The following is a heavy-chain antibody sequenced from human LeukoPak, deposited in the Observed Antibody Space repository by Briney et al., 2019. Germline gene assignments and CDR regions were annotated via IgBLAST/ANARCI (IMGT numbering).Heavy chain of an antibody. CDR3: ARGSTSDWPLDH. V-gene: IGHV1-3*01. CDR2: IDAGNGNT. D-gene: IGHD2-2*01. Sequence: ASVKVSCKASGYTFIYYAIHWVRQAPGQRLEWMGWIDAGNGNTRYSQKFQGRVTITRDTSTSTAYIELRSLRSEDTAMYYCARGSTSDWPLDHWGQETLVTISS. J-gene: IGHJ4*02. CDR1: GYTFIYYA.